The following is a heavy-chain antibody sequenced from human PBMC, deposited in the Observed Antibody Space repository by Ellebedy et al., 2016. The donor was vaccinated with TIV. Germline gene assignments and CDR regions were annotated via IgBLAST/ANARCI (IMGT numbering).Heavy chain of an antibody. CDR1: GFTFSDYY. V-gene: IGHV3-11*01. CDR3: ASGEREYYGSGSSLGAFDI. CDR2: ISSSGSTI. Sequence: GESLKISXAASGFTFSDYYMSWIRQAPGKGLEWVSYISSSGSTIYYADSVKGRFTISRDNAKNSLYLQMNSLRAEDTAVYYCASGEREYYGSGSSLGAFDIWGQGTMVTVS. D-gene: IGHD3-10*01. J-gene: IGHJ3*02.